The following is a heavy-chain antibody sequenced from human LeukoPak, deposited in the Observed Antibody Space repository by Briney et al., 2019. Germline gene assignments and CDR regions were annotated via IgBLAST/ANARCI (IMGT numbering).Heavy chain of an antibody. CDR1: GDSVSSNSAA. V-gene: IGHV6-1*01. J-gene: IGHJ6*02. CDR3: ARDRSMIVAPYGVDGMDV. Sequence: SQTLSLTCAISGDSVSSNSAAWNWIRQSPSRGLEWLGRTYYRSKWYNDYAVSVKSRITINPDTSKNQFSLQLNSVTPEDTAVYYCARDRSMIVAPYGVDGMDVWGQGTTVTVSS. D-gene: IGHD3-22*01. CDR2: TYYRSKWYN.